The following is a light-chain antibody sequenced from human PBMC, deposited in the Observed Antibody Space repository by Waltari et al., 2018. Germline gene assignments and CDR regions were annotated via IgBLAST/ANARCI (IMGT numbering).Light chain of an antibody. CDR2: DTY. V-gene: IGLV1-44*01. CDR1: KSIIQSTT. J-gene: IGLJ2*01. CDR3: STWDDSLNGVV. Sequence: QSVLAQPPSASGTPGQRVTISCSGIKSIIQSTTSHWYQQVPGTAPKLLIYDTYQRPSGVPARFSGSKSGSSASLAISGLQSEDEADYFCSTWDDSLNGVVFGGGTRLTVL.